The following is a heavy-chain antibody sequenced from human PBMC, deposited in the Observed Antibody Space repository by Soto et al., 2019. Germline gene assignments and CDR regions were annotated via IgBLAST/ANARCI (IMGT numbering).Heavy chain of an antibody. J-gene: IGHJ4*02. CDR1: GVNFCSYD. D-gene: IGHD5-18*01. CDR3: ARAPFSDTAILDY. Sequence: GGSPRLSCAACGVNFCSYDMHWVRQTTGKGLEWVSAIGTGFDTYYPGSVKGRFTFSRENAKNSLYLQMNSLRAEDTAVYYCARAPFSDTAILDYWGQGTLVTVSS. CDR2: IGTGFDT. V-gene: IGHV3-13*01.